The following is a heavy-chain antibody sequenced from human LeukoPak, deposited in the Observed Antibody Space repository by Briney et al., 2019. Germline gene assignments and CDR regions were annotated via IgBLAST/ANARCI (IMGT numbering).Heavy chain of an antibody. V-gene: IGHV2-5*01. J-gene: IGHJ4*02. Sequence: SGPTLVKPTQTLTLTCTFSGFSLSTSGVGVGRIRQPPGKALEWLSLIYWNDDKRYSPSLKSRLTITKDTSKNQVVLTMTNMDPVDTATYYCAHLYYDFWSGYYTPFDYWGQGTLVTVSS. CDR1: GFSLSTSGVG. CDR2: IYWNDDK. CDR3: AHLYYDFWSGYYTPFDY. D-gene: IGHD3-3*01.